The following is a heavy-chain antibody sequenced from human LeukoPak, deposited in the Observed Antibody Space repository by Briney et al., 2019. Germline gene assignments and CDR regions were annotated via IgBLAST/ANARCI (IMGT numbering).Heavy chain of an antibody. J-gene: IGHJ4*02. CDR2: IYSGGST. CDR1: GFTVSSNY. Sequence: PGGSLRLSCAASGFTVSSNYMNWVRQAPGKGLEWVSVIYSGGSTYYADSVKGRFTISRDNSKSTLYLQMNSLRAEDTAVYYCARDSAYGSGSFDYWGQGTLVTVSS. V-gene: IGHV3-53*01. D-gene: IGHD3-10*01. CDR3: ARDSAYGSGSFDY.